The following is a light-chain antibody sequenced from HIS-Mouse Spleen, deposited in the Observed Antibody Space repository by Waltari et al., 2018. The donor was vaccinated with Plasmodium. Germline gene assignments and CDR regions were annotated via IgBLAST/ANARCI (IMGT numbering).Light chain of an antibody. CDR3: YSAADNNLV. V-gene: IGLV3-27*01. CDR2: KDS. Sequence: SYELTQPSSVSVSPGQTARNTCSGDVLAKQKYDRWFQQKPGQAPVLVIYKDSERPSGIPERFSGSSSGTTVTLTISGAQVEDEADYYCYSAADNNLVFGGGTKLTVL. CDR1: VLAKQKY. J-gene: IGLJ3*02.